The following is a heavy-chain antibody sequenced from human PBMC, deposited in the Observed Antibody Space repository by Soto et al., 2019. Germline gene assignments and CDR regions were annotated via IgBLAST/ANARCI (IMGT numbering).Heavy chain of an antibody. V-gene: IGHV1-46*01. CDR3: ARTEWELSPIDY. Sequence: GASVKVPCKASGHTFSTYCMHWVRQAPGQGLGWMGIINPSGSPNFAQKFQGRLTMTRDASTSTVYMDLSSLRFEDTAVYYCARTEWELSPIDYWGQGTLVTVSS. D-gene: IGHD1-26*01. J-gene: IGHJ4*02. CDR2: INPSGSP. CDR1: GHTFSTYC.